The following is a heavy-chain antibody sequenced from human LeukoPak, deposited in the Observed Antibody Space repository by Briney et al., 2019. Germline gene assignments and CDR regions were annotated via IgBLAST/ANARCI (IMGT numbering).Heavy chain of an antibody. CDR3: AKVTTLGLFDY. J-gene: IGHJ4*02. CDR2: ITGTGGST. Sequence: TGASLRLSCAASGFSLSTYGVSWVRQPPGKGLEWVSGITGTGGSTYYADSVKGRFTVSRDTSKNTLYLQMNSLRAEDTAVYSCAKVTTLGLFDYWGQGTLVTVSS. V-gene: IGHV3-23*01. CDR1: GFSLSTYG. D-gene: IGHD7-27*01.